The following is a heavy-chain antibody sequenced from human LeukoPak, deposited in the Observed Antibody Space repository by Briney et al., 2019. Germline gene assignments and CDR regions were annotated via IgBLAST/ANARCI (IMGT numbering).Heavy chain of an antibody. CDR1: GLTFSTYT. CDR3: ATPSESGGLGY. V-gene: IGHV3-21*01. D-gene: IGHD3-16*01. Sequence: PGGSLRLSCAASGLTFSTYTMNWVRQAPGKGLEWVASISGSSTYIYYADSVKGRLSISRDNAKNSLYLQVNSLRAEDTAVYYCATPSESGGLGYWGQGTLVTVSS. J-gene: IGHJ4*02. CDR2: ISGSSTYI.